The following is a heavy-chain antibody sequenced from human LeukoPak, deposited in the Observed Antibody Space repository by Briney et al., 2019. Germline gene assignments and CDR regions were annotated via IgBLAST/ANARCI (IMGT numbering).Heavy chain of an antibody. V-gene: IGHV4-39*07. Sequence: SETLSLTCTVSGGSISSSSYYWGWIRQPPGKGLEWIGSIYYSGSTYYNPSLKSRVTISVDTSKNQFSLKLSSVTAADTAVYYCARDRMTYYYDSSGYPDAFDIWGQGTMVTVSS. CDR3: ARDRMTYYYDSSGYPDAFDI. CDR1: GGSISSSSYY. J-gene: IGHJ3*02. D-gene: IGHD3-22*01. CDR2: IYYSGST.